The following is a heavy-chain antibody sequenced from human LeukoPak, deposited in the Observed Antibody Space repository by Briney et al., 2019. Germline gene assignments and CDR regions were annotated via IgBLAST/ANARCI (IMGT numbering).Heavy chain of an antibody. CDR2: ITASGDST. Sequence: GGSLRLSCAASGFTLSSHAMSWVRQAPGEGLKWVSLITASGDSTYYADSVKGRITISRDNSKNMLFLQMNSLRAEDTAVYYCAKVRGSSWGPFDYRGQGTLVTVSS. J-gene: IGHJ4*02. V-gene: IGHV3-23*01. CDR3: AKVRGSSWGPFDY. D-gene: IGHD6-13*01. CDR1: GFTLSSHA.